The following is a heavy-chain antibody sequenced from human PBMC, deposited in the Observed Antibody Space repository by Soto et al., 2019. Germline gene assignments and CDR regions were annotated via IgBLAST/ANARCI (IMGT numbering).Heavy chain of an antibody. CDR1: GFTFSSYS. CDR2: FRTGGDDGTT. J-gene: IGHJ4*02. CDR3: AKKVNSGPGSQYFDY. V-gene: IGHV3-23*01. D-gene: IGHD3-10*01. Sequence: PGGSLRLSCAASGFTFSSYSMSWVRQAPGKGLEWVSGFRTGGDDGTTYYADSVKGRFTISRDNSKNTLLLQMNSLRAEDAAIYYCAKKVNSGPGSQYFDYWGQGTLVTAPQ.